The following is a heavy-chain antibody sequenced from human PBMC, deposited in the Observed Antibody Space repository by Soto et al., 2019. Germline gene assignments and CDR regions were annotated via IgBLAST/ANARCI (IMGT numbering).Heavy chain of an antibody. CDR3: ARGYYYYYIDV. Sequence: QVRLQESGPGLVKPSETLSLTCTVSDGSINSDYWSWIRQPPGKGLEWIGYIFYTGSTNYNPSLTSRVTISLDPSKNHFPLKLTSVTAADTAVYYCARGYYYYYIDVWGRGTTVTVSS. CDR1: DGSINSDY. V-gene: IGHV4-59*01. CDR2: IFYTGST. J-gene: IGHJ6*03.